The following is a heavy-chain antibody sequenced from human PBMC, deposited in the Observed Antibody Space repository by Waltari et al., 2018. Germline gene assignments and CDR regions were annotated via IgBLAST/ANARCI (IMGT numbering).Heavy chain of an antibody. CDR3: AREGGGSTWFDY. J-gene: IGHJ4*02. CDR2: VNPKSGST. CDR1: GYNFTAYY. Sequence: QVQLVQSGAEVKKPGASVKISCKASGYNFTAYYRHWVRQAPGQGLEWRGWVNPKSGSTRFAQKFEGRVTMTSDTSIKTAYMELRTLRSDDTAVYYCAREGGGSTWFDYWGQGTLVTVSS. D-gene: IGHD6-13*01. V-gene: IGHV1-2*02.